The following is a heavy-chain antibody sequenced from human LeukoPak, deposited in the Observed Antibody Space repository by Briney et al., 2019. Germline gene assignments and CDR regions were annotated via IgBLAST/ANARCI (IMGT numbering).Heavy chain of an antibody. Sequence: SGPALVKPTQTLTLTCTISGFSLSTSGMCVSWIRQPPGKALEWLARIDWDDDKYYSTSLKTRLTISKDTSKNQVVLTMTNMDPVDTATYYCARSQQGIAAAGTVPYYYYYMDVWGKGTTVTVSS. CDR2: IDWDDDK. CDR3: ARSQQGIAAAGTVPYYYYYMDV. V-gene: IGHV2-70*11. J-gene: IGHJ6*03. D-gene: IGHD6-13*01. CDR1: GFSLSTSGMC.